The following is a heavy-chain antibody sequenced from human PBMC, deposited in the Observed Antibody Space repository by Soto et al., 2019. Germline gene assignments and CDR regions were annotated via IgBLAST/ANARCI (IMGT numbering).Heavy chain of an antibody. CDR3: ARVAFSYFGRDV. CDR1: GGAISSYY. Sequence: PSGTLSLTCSVPGGAISSYYWSWVRQPAGKGLEWIGRVFSSGSTNYNASLKSRVTMSIDTSKNEVSLTLRSVTAADTGVYYCARVAFSYFGRDVWGPGTTVPVSS. D-gene: IGHD3-3*02. CDR2: VFSSGST. V-gene: IGHV4-4*07. J-gene: IGHJ6*02.